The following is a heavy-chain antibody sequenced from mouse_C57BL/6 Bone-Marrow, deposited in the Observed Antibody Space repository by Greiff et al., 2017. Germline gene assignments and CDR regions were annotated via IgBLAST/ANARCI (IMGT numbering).Heavy chain of an antibody. J-gene: IGHJ4*01. CDR2: INPGSGGT. CDR3: AGGEPAVDY. Sequence: QVQLQQSGAELVRPGTSVKVSCKASGYAFTNYLIEWVKQRPGQGLEWIGVINPGSGGTNYNEKFKGKATLTADKSSSTAYMQLSSLTSEDSAVYFGAGGEPAVDYWGQGTSVTVSS. CDR1: GYAFTNYL. V-gene: IGHV1-54*01.